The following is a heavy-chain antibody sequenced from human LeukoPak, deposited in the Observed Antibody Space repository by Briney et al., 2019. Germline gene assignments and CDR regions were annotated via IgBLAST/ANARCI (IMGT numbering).Heavy chain of an antibody. CDR2: INPNSGGT. Sequence: ASVKVSCKASGYTFTGYYMHWVRQAPGQGLEWMGWINPNSGGTNYAQKFQGRVTMTRDTSIGTAYMELSRLRSDDTAVYYCARVRNYDFWSGYAYWGQGTLVTVSS. CDR1: GYTFTGYY. J-gene: IGHJ4*02. V-gene: IGHV1-2*02. CDR3: ARVRNYDFWSGYAY. D-gene: IGHD3-3*01.